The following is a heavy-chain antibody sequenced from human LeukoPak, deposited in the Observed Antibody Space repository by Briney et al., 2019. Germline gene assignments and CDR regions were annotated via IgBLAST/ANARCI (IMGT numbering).Heavy chain of an antibody. J-gene: IGHJ4*02. V-gene: IGHV3-7*04. D-gene: IGHD5-12*01. CDR3: ARDSPGYSGYSY. CDR1: GFTFSRYW. CDR2: IKEDGSAK. Sequence: PGGSLRLSCTASGFTFSRYWMTWVRQAPGKGLEWVANIKEDGSAKYYVDSMKGRFTISRDNAKNSLYLQINSLRAEDTAVYYCARDSPGYSGYSYWGQGTLVSVSS.